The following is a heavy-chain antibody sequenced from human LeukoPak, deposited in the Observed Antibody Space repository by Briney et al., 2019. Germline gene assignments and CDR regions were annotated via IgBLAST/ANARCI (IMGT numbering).Heavy chain of an antibody. V-gene: IGHV4-34*12. CDR3: ARDRDYYGSGNGFDP. CDR1: GGSFSGYS. D-gene: IGHD3-10*01. CDR2: MIHSGST. J-gene: IGHJ5*02. Sequence: PSETLSLTCAVYGGSFSGYSWSWIRQPPGKGLEWVGEMIHSGSTNYNPSLKSRVTISVDTSKNQFSLKVSSVTAADTAVYYCARDRDYYGSGNGFDPWGQGTLVTVSS.